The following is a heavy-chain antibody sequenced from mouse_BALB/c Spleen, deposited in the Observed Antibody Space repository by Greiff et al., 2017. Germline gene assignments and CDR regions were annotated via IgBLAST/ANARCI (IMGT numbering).Heavy chain of an antibody. V-gene: IGHV5-4*02. CDR1: GFTFSDYY. CDR2: ISDGGSYT. CDR3: ARDDDGGLAY. D-gene: IGHD2-12*01. J-gene: IGHJ3*01. Sequence: EVKVEESGGGLVKPGGSLKLSCAASGFTFSDYYMYWVRQTPEKRLEWVATISDGGSYTYYPDSVKGRFTISRDNAKNNLYLQMSSLKSEDTAMYYCARDDDGGLAYWGQGTLVTVSA.